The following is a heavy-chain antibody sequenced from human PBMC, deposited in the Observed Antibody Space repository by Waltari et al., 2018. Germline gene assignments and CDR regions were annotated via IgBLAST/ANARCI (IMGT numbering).Heavy chain of an antibody. V-gene: IGHV1-46*01. Sequence: QVQLVQSEAEVKKPGASVRVSCKASGYSFTRFHMYWVRQAPGQGLEWMGIINPSDGNAKYAQKFQGRMTLTRETSTTTVYMQMSSLRSEDTAVYYCARDLRVVEQSTFPGGGDFWGPGTLVTVSS. CDR2: INPSDGNA. CDR1: GYSFTRFH. CDR3: ARDLRVVEQSTFPGGGDF. D-gene: IGHD3-3*01. J-gene: IGHJ4*02.